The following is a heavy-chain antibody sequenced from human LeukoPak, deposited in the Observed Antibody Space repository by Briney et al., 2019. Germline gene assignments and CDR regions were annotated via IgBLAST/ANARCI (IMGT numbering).Heavy chain of an antibody. CDR3: ARVGGATIYYYYMDV. CDR2: INPNSGGT. D-gene: IGHD5-12*01. CDR1: GYTFTGYY. V-gene: IGHV1-2*06. Sequence: ASVKVSCKASGYTFTGYYMHWVRQAPGQGLEWMGRINPNSGGTNYAQKFRGRVTMTRDTSISTAYMELSRLRSDDTAVYYCARVGGATIYYYYMDVWGKGTTVTVSS. J-gene: IGHJ6*03.